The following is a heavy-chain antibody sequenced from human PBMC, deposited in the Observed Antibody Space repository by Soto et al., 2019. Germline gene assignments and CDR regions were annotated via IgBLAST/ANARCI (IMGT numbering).Heavy chain of an antibody. V-gene: IGHV1-8*01. D-gene: IGHD2-15*01. J-gene: IGHJ4*02. CDR1: GYTFTSYD. CDR3: ATGRMVVAAPYFFDY. CDR2: MNPNSGNT. Sequence: GASVKVSCKASGYTFTSYDINWVRQATGQGLEWMGWMNPNSGNTGYAQKFQGRVTMTRNTSISTAYMELSSLRSEDTAVYYCATGRMVVAAPYFFDYWGQGSLVIVSS.